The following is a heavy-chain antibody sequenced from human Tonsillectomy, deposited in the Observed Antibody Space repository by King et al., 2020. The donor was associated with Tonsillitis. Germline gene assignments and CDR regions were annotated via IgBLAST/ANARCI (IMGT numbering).Heavy chain of an antibody. CDR3: ATSSSDVGGRGVTYFDY. D-gene: IGHD2-8*01. Sequence: QLVQSGAEVKKPGATVKISCKVSGYTFTDYYMHWVQQAPGKGLEWMGLVDPEDGETIYAEKFQGRVTITADTSTDTAYMELSSLRSGDTAVYYCATSSSDVGGRGVTYFDYWGQGTLVTVSS. V-gene: IGHV1-69-2*01. CDR1: GYTFTDYY. J-gene: IGHJ4*02. CDR2: VDPEDGET.